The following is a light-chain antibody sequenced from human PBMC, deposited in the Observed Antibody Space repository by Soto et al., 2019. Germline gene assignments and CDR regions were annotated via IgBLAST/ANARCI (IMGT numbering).Light chain of an antibody. CDR1: RSDVGGYNY. Sequence: QSALTQPASVSGSPGQSITISCTGSRSDVGGYNYVSWYQQHPGKAPQVLIYEVSNRPSGVPDRFSGSKSGTSASLAISGLLSEDEADYYCAAWDDSLNGVFGTGTKLTVL. V-gene: IGLV2-14*01. J-gene: IGLJ1*01. CDR3: AAWDDSLNGV. CDR2: EVS.